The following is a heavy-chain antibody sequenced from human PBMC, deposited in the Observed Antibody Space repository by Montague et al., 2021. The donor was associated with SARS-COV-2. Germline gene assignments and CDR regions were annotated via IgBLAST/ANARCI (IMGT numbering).Heavy chain of an antibody. CDR2: IYYRGNT. J-gene: IGHJ4*02. CDR1: GGSINNFF. CDR3: VRTVTQGSGDS. Sequence: SETLSLTCTVSGGSINNFFWSWIRQPPGKGLEWIGYIYYRGNTXXXPSLAGRVTMSVDKSRNQFSLKLTSVTAADTAVYYCVRTVTQGSGDSWGQGTLVTVSS. D-gene: IGHD6-25*01. V-gene: IGHV4-59*08.